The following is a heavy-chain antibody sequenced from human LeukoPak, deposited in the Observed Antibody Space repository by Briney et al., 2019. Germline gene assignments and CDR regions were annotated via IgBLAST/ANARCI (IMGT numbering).Heavy chain of an antibody. Sequence: GGSLRLSCAASGFTFSSYEMNWVRQAPGKGLEWVSYISSSGSTIYYAGSVKGRFTISRDNAKNSLYLQMNSLRAEDTAVYYCARNPDYDFWSGYYTGPDYWGQGTLVTVSS. CDR2: ISSSGSTI. V-gene: IGHV3-48*03. CDR3: ARNPDYDFWSGYYTGPDY. J-gene: IGHJ4*02. CDR1: GFTFSSYE. D-gene: IGHD3-3*01.